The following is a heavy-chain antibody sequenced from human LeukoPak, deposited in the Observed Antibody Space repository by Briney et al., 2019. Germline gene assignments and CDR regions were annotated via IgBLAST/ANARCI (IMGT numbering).Heavy chain of an antibody. D-gene: IGHD4-17*01. CDR1: GYTFTGYY. CDR3: ASGMATVTKYAESYFDY. Sequence: ASVKVSCKASGYTFTGYYLHWVRQAPGQGLEWMGWINPNSGGTNYAQKFQGRATMTRDTSISTAYMELSRLRSDDTAVYYCASGMATVTKYAESYFDYWGQGTLVTVSS. CDR2: INPNSGGT. V-gene: IGHV1-2*02. J-gene: IGHJ4*02.